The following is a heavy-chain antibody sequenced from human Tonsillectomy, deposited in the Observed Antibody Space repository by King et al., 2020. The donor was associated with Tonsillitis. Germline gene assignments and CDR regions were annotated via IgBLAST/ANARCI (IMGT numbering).Heavy chain of an antibody. CDR2: IYHRWRP. J-gene: IGHJ4*02. D-gene: IGHD6-25*01. CDR3: ARSVSAAVHGVDC. V-gene: IGHV4-4*02. CDR1: GGSLSSNW. Sequence: QLQESGPGLVNPSGTLSLTCAVSGGSLSSNWLSWVRPPPGKWLELILDIYHRWRPHYNPSLQSRVTISVDKSKNQFSLKLSSVTAADTAVYYCARSVSAAVHGVDCWGQGTLVTVSS.